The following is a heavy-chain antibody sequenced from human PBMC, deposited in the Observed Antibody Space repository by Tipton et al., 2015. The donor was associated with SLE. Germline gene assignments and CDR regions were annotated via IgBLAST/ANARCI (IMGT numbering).Heavy chain of an antibody. CDR1: GYFISSGYY. CDR3: ARVPLLVGAARDAFDI. D-gene: IGHD3-10*01. J-gene: IGHJ3*02. Sequence: LRLSCAVSGYFISSGYYWGWIRQPPGKGLEWIGYIYYSGSTYYNPSLKSRVTISVDTSKNQFSLKLSSVTAADTAVYYCARVPLLVGAARDAFDIWGQGTMVTVSS. CDR2: IYYSGST. V-gene: IGHV4-38-2*01.